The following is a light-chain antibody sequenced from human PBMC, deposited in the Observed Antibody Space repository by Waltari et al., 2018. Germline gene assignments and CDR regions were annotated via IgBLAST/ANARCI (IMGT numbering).Light chain of an antibody. CDR1: SLRSYY. J-gene: IGLJ2*01. CDR2: DKN. Sequence: TQVPAVSVAVGQTVRITCQGDSLRSYYASWYRQRPGQAPRLVMYDKNNRPSGVPDRFSGSSSDNTASLTITGAQAEDEAYYYCHSRDASGVGGTFGGGTKLTVL. V-gene: IGLV3-19*01. CDR3: HSRDASGVGGT.